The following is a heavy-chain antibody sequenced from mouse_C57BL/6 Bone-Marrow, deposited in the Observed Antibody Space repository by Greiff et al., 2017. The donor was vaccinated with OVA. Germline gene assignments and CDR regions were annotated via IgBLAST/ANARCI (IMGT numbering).Heavy chain of an antibody. Sequence: EVKLMESGGDLVKPGGSLKLSCAASGFTFSSYGMSWVRQTPDKRLEWVATISSGGSYTYYPDSVKGRFTISRDNAKNTLYLQMSSLKSEDTAMCYCARLPTFAYWGQGTLVTVST. D-gene: IGHD2-10*01. CDR3: ARLPTFAY. J-gene: IGHJ3*01. V-gene: IGHV5-6*01. CDR1: GFTFSSYG. CDR2: ISSGGSYT.